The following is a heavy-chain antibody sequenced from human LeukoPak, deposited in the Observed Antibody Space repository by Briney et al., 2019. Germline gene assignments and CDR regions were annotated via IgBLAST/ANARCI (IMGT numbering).Heavy chain of an antibody. V-gene: IGHV4-34*01. D-gene: IGHD1-14*01. CDR2: INHSGST. CDR3: ARGRGHHGGYYYMDV. CDR1: GGSFSGYY. J-gene: IGHJ6*03. Sequence: SETLSLTCAVYGGSFSGYYWSWIRQPPGKGLEWIGEINHSGSTNYNPSLKSRVTISVDTSKNQFSLKLSSVTAADKAVYYCARGRGHHGGYYYMDVWGKGTTVTVSS.